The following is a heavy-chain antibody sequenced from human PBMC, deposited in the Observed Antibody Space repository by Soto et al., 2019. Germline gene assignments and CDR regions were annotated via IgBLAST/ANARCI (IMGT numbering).Heavy chain of an antibody. Sequence: QVTLKESGPVLVKPTETLTLTCTVSGFSLSNARMGVSWIRQPPGKALEWLAHIFSNDEKSYSTSLKSRLTISKDTSKSQVVLTMTNMDPVDTATYYCARIRGHYDFWSGYSGFDYWGQGTLVTVSS. CDR1: GFSLSNARMG. CDR3: ARIRGHYDFWSGYSGFDY. CDR2: IFSNDEK. D-gene: IGHD3-3*01. V-gene: IGHV2-26*01. J-gene: IGHJ4*02.